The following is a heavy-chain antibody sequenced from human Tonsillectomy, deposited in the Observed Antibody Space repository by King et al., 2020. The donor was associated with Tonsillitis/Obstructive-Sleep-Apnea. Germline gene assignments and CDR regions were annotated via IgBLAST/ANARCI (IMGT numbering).Heavy chain of an antibody. D-gene: IGHD6-13*01. J-gene: IGHJ3*02. CDR1: GYTFTGYY. CDR3: ARDVSLYSSSWGDAFDI. V-gene: IGHV1-2*06. CDR2: INPNGGGA. Sequence: LVESGGEVKKPGASVKVSCKASGYTFTGYYMHWVRQAPGQGLEWMGRINPNGGGANYAQKFQGRVTMTRDTSISTAYMELSRLRSDDTAVYYCARDVSLYSSSWGDAFDIWGQGTMVTVSS.